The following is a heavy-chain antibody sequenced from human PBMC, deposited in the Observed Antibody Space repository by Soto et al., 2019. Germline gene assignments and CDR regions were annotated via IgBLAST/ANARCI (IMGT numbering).Heavy chain of an antibody. D-gene: IGHD3-22*01. V-gene: IGHV3-11*06. J-gene: IGHJ6*02. CDR3: ARASTLIVVVVSVYYYYXMDV. CDR2: IGGSGSYT. CDR1: GFTFSDHY. Sequence: PGGSLRLSCAASGFTFSDHYMSWIRQAPGKGLEWVSYIGGSGSYTNYADSVEGRFTISRDNAQNSLHLQMNSLRAEDTAVYYCARASTLIVVVVSVYYYYXMDVWGQGTTVTVSS.